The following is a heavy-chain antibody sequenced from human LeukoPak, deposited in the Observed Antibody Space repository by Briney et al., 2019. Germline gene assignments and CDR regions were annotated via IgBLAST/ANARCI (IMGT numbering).Heavy chain of an antibody. Sequence: ASVKVSCTASGYTFTSYDINWVRQATGQGLEWMGWMNPNSGNTGYAQKFQGRVTITRNTSISTAYTELSSLRSEDTAVYYCARATPWNYYDSSPYYFDYWGQGTLVTVSS. V-gene: IGHV1-8*03. CDR2: MNPNSGNT. CDR3: ARATPWNYYDSSPYYFDY. J-gene: IGHJ4*02. D-gene: IGHD3-22*01. CDR1: GYTFTSYD.